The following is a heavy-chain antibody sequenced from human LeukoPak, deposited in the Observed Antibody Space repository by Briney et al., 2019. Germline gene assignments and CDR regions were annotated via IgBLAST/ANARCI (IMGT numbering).Heavy chain of an antibody. CDR1: GFTFSSYA. J-gene: IGHJ4*02. V-gene: IGHV3-30*18. CDR3: AKEASYSSSEYDY. CDR2: ISYDGSNE. Sequence: PGGSLRLSCAASGFTFSSYAMHWVRQAPGKGLEWVAVISYDGSNEYYADSVKGRFTISRDNSKNTLYLQMKSLRAADTAVYYCAKEASYSSSEYDYWGQGTLVTVSS. D-gene: IGHD6-13*01.